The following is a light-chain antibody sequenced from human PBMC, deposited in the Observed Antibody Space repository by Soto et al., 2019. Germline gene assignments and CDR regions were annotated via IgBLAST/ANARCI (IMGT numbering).Light chain of an antibody. V-gene: IGKV3-11*01. J-gene: IGKJ5*01. Sequence: EIVLTQSPATLSLSPGERATNSCSASQSVSTYLGWYQQKPGQAPRLLIYDASNRATGIPARFSGSGSGTDFTLTISSLEPEDFAVYYCQQRSNWITFGQGTRLEIK. CDR2: DAS. CDR1: QSVSTY. CDR3: QQRSNWIT.